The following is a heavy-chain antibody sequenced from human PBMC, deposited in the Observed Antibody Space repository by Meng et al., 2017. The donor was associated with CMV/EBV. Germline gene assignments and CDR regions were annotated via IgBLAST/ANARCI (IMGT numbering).Heavy chain of an antibody. CDR2: INWNGGST. CDR1: GFTFDDYG. J-gene: IGHJ6*02. V-gene: IGHV3-20*04. Sequence: GESLKISCAASGFTFDDYGMSWVRQAPGKGLEWVSGINWNGGSTGYADSVKGRFTISRDNAKNSLYLQMNSLRAEDTALYYCARDLSNGVVVPAAIYYYYYGMDVWGQGTTVTVSS. CDR3: ARDLSNGVVVPAAIYYYYYGMDV. D-gene: IGHD2-2*02.